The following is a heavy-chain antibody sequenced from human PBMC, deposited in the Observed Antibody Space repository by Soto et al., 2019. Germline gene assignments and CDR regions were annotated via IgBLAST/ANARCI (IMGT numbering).Heavy chain of an antibody. CDR2: IWYDGSKK. D-gene: IGHD5-12*01. J-gene: IGHJ4*02. CDR1: GFTFSSHA. Sequence: VQLVESGGGVVQPGRSLRLSCAASGFTFSSHAMHWVRQAPGKGLEWVAVIWYDGSKKYYADSVKGRFTVARDDSKNTLSLQMNSLRVEDTAVYYCARGPGYSGFDFDYWGQGTLVTVSS. CDR3: ARGPGYSGFDFDY. V-gene: IGHV3-33*01.